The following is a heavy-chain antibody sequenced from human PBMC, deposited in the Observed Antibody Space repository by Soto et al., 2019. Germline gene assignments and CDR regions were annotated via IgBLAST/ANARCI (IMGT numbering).Heavy chain of an antibody. CDR3: TRGLSNPGWFDP. J-gene: IGHJ5*02. D-gene: IGHD4-4*01. CDR2: IYYSGST. Sequence: QVQLQESGPGLVKPSQTLSLTCTVSGGSISSGGYYWSWIRQHPGKGLEWIGYIYYSGSTYYNPSLKSRVTISADTSKNQFSLKLSSVTAADTAVYYCTRGLSNPGWFDPWGQGTLVTVSS. V-gene: IGHV4-31*03. CDR1: GGSISSGGYY.